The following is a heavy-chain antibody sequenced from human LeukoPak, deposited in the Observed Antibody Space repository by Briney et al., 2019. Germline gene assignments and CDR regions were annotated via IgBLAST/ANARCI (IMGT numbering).Heavy chain of an antibody. CDR2: IRYDELQD. V-gene: IGHV3-30*02. CDR1: GFTFRNHG. CDR3: VRDFSNYVAFFDS. D-gene: IGHD4-11*01. J-gene: IGHJ4*02. Sequence: GGSLRLSCATSGFTFRNHGMHWVRQAPGKGLEWVAFIRYDELQDYYADSVRGRFTISRDNSKSAPYPQMGSLRPEDTAMYYCVRDFSNYVAFFDSWGQGVLVTVSS.